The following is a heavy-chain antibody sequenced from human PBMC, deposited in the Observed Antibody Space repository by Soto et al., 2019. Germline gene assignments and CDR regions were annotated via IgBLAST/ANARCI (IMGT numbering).Heavy chain of an antibody. CDR3: ARAYEGDYFDY. D-gene: IGHD3-16*01. Sequence: QVQLVESGGGVVQPGRSLRLSCAVSGFTFSSYAMHWVRQAPGKELEWVAVISYDGSKKYYSDSVKGRFTISRDNSKNTLYLQMNRLRAEHTAVYYCARAYEGDYFDYWGQGTLVTVSS. J-gene: IGHJ4*02. CDR2: ISYDGSKK. CDR1: GFTFSSYA. V-gene: IGHV3-30-3*01.